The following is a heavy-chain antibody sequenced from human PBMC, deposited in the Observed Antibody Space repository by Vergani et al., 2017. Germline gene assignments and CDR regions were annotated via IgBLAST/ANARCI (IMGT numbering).Heavy chain of an antibody. J-gene: IGHJ3*02. Sequence: VQLVQSGAEVKKPGESLRISCKGSGYRFSSYYIGWVRQMPGQGLEWIGVIYPGDSDTRYSPSFQGQVTISADKSTSTAYLQWGSLKASDTAMYYCTSRGGVGESDAFDIWGQGTMVTVSS. D-gene: IGHD1-26*01. CDR2: IYPGDSDT. CDR3: TSRGGVGESDAFDI. V-gene: IGHV5-51*01. CDR1: GYRFSSYY.